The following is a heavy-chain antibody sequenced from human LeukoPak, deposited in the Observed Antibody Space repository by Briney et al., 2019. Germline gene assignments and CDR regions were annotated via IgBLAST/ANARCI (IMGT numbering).Heavy chain of an antibody. CDR2: INPSGGNT. D-gene: IGHD1-26*01. Sequence: GASVKVSCKASGYTFTSYYMHWVRQAPGQGLEWMGIINPSGGNTSYAQKFQGRVTMTRDTSTSTVYMELSSLRSEDTAVYYCARVVVGAEYWYWGQGTLVTVSS. CDR3: ARVVVGAEYWY. J-gene: IGHJ4*02. V-gene: IGHV1-46*01. CDR1: GYTFTSYY.